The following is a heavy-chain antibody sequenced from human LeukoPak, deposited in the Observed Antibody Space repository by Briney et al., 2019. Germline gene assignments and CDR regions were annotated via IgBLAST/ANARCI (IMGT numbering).Heavy chain of an antibody. J-gene: IGHJ4*02. D-gene: IGHD3-9*01. CDR2: VSGREDST. CDR1: GFTLSNYA. V-gene: IGHV3-23*01. Sequence: PGGSLRLSCAASGFTLSNYAMYWVRQAPGKGLEWVSAVSGREDSTFYADSVQGRFTISRDTSKSTLYLQMNSLRVEDTAVYYCAKWGDYDILTGYYDPDYWGQGTLVTAPS. CDR3: AKWGDYDILTGYYDPDY.